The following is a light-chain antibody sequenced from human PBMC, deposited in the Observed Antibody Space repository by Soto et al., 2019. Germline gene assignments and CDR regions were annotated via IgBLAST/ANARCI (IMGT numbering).Light chain of an antibody. CDR2: AAS. Sequence: IQLPQSPSSLSASVGESVTITCRASQDIDNYLNWYQHRPGEAPKLLIYAASYLETGVPARFSGSGSGTDFSFTITSLQPEDSATYYCQQYDTRPTMTFGQGTRLDI. CDR1: QDIDNY. J-gene: IGKJ5*01. V-gene: IGKV1-33*01. CDR3: QQYDTRPTMT.